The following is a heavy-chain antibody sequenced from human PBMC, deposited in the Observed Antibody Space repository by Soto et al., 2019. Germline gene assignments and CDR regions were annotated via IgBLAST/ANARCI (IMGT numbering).Heavy chain of an antibody. D-gene: IGHD2-2*01. J-gene: IGHJ6*02. CDR3: ARGDIVVVPAIGYYYYGMDV. CDR2: INHSGST. V-gene: IGHV4-34*01. CDR1: GGSFSGYY. Sequence: PSETLSLTCAVYGGSFSGYYWSWIRQPPGKGLEWIGEINHSGSTNYNPSLKSRITISVDTSKNQFSLKLSSVTAADTAVYYCARGDIVVVPAIGYYYYGMDVWGQGTTVTVSS.